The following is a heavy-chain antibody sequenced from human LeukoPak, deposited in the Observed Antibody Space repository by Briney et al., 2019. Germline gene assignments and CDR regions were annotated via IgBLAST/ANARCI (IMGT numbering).Heavy chain of an antibody. J-gene: IGHJ4*02. CDR3: ACYIVGANYFDY. Sequence: SETLSLTCTVSGGSISSYYWSWIRQPPGKGLEWIGYIYYSGSTNYNPSLKSRVTISVDTSKNQFSLKLSSVTAADTAVYYYACYIVGANYFDYWGQGTLVTVSS. V-gene: IGHV4-59*08. CDR1: GGSISSYY. CDR2: IYYSGST. D-gene: IGHD1-26*01.